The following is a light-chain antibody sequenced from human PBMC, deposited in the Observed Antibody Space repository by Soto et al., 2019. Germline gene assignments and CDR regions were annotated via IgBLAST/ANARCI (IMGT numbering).Light chain of an antibody. CDR3: QQYGSSPGT. V-gene: IGKV3-20*01. J-gene: IGKJ1*01. CDR1: QSVSGSY. Sequence: EIVLTQSPVTLSLSPGERATLSCRASQSVSGSYFAWYQQKPGQAPSLLIYDTSTRATGIPDRFSGSGSGTDFALTIRRLEPEDSAVYFCQQYGSSPGTFGQGTKVDIK. CDR2: DTS.